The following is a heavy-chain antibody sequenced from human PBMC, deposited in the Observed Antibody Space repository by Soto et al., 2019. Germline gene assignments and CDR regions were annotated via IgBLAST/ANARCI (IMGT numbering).Heavy chain of an antibody. CDR1: GGSFSGYY. J-gene: IGHJ3*02. V-gene: IGHV4-34*09. D-gene: IGHD6-6*01. CDR2: IYHSGNT. CDR3: ARVGISSSDAFDI. Sequence: PSETLSLTCAVYGGSFSGYYWSWIHQPPGKGLEWIGYIYHSGNTYYNSSLKSRLTISVDTSKNQFSLKLTSVTAADTAVYYCARVGISSSDAFDIWGQGTMVTVSS.